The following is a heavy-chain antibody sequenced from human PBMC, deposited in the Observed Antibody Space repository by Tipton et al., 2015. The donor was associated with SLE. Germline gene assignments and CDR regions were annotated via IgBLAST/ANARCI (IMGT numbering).Heavy chain of an antibody. CDR1: GGSISKYY. V-gene: IGHV4-59*08. Sequence: LRLSCTVSGGSISKYYWSWIRQPPGKGLEWIGYIFYSGSTNYSPSLKSRVTISIDTSKNQFSLKLSSVTAADTAVYFCARRDADWYYFDYWGQGTLVTVSS. D-gene: IGHD3/OR15-3a*01. CDR3: ARRDADWYYFDY. CDR2: IFYSGST. J-gene: IGHJ4*02.